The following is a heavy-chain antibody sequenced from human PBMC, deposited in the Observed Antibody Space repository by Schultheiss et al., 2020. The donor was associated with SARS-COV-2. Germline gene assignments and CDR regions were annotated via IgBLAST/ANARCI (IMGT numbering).Heavy chain of an antibody. J-gene: IGHJ5*02. CDR2: IYPGDSDT. D-gene: IGHD6-6*01. V-gene: IGHV5-51*01. Sequence: GESLKISCKGSGYSFTSYWISWVRQMPGKGLECMGIIYPGDSDTRYSPSFQGQVTISADKSISTAYLQWSSLKASDTAMYYCARCRSIAARPACGWFDPWGQGTLVTVSS. CDR3: ARCRSIAARPACGWFDP. CDR1: GYSFTSYW.